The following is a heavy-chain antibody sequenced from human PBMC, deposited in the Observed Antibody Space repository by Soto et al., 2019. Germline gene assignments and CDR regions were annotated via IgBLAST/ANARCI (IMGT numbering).Heavy chain of an antibody. CDR2: IRSKAYGGTT. D-gene: IGHD3-3*01. J-gene: IGHJ6*02. CDR3: TRDQGGITIFGVVTYYYYGMDV. Sequence: GGSLRLSCTASGFTFGDYAMSWFRQAPGKGLEWVGFIRSKAYGGTTEYAASVKGRFTISRDDSKSIAYLQMNSLKTEDTAVYYCTRDQGGITIFGVVTYYYYGMDVWGQGTTVTVSS. CDR1: GFTFGDYA. V-gene: IGHV3-49*03.